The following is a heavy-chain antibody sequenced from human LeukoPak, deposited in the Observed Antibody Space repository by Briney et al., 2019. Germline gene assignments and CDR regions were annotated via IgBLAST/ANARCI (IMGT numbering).Heavy chain of an antibody. V-gene: IGHV3-23*01. Sequence: PGGSLRLSCAASGFTFSSYAMSWVRQAPGKGLECISGFSGSGGSTYYADSVKGRFTISRDNSKNSLYLQMNSLRAEDTAVYYCARHQPYHYDILTGYYASGDAFDIWGQGTMVTVSS. CDR1: GFTFSSYA. D-gene: IGHD3-9*01. J-gene: IGHJ3*02. CDR3: ARHQPYHYDILTGYYASGDAFDI. CDR2: FSGSGGST.